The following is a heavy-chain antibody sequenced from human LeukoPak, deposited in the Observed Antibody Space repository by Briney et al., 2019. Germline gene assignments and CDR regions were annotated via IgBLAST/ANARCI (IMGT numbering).Heavy chain of an antibody. CDR2: IYHSGST. D-gene: IGHD3-22*01. V-gene: IGHV4-38-2*02. CDR1: GYSLSSGYY. CDR3: ARVGRMIVVAPDS. Sequence: SKTLSLTCTVSGYSLSSGYYWGWIRQPPGKGLEWIGSIYHSGSTYYNPSLKSRVTISVDTSKNQFSLKLSSVTAADTAVYYCARVGRMIVVAPDSWGQGTLITVSS. J-gene: IGHJ4*02.